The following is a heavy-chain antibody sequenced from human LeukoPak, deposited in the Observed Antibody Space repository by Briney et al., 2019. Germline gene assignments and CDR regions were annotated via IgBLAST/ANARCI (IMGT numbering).Heavy chain of an antibody. V-gene: IGHV3-23*01. J-gene: IGHJ2*01. D-gene: IGHD3/OR15-3a*01. Sequence: GGSLRLSCAASGFTFSSYAMSWVRQAPGKGLELVSGISASGGTTYYADSVEGRFTISRDNSKNTLYVQINSLRAEDTAVYYCAKDWTGTKPFDLWGRGTLVTVSS. CDR2: ISASGGTT. CDR1: GFTFSSYA. CDR3: AKDWTGTKPFDL.